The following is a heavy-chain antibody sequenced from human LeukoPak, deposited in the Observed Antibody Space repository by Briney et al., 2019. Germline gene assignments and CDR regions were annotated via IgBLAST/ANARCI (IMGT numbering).Heavy chain of an antibody. CDR2: ISSSSNYI. Sequence: SCKASGYTFTGYTMNWVRQAPGKGLAWVSSISSSSNYIYYADSVKGRFTISRDNAKNSLYLQMNSLRAEDTAVYYCARDRITIFGVVESWGQGTLVTVSS. CDR3: ARDRITIFGVVES. J-gene: IGHJ4*02. D-gene: IGHD3-3*01. V-gene: IGHV3-21*01. CDR1: GYTFTGYT.